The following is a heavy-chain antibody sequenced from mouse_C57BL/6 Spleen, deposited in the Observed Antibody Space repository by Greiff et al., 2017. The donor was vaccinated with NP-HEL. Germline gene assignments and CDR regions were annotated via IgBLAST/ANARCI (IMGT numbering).Heavy chain of an antibody. D-gene: IGHD2-1*01. V-gene: IGHV2-5*01. CDR3: ARYGNWDAMDY. CDR2: IWRGGST. Sequence: VHLVESGPGLVQPSQSLSITCTVSGFSLTTYGVHWVRQSPGKGLEWLGVIWRGGSTDYNAAFMSRLSITKDNSKSQVFFKMNSLQADDTAIYYCARYGNWDAMDYWGQGTSVTVSS. J-gene: IGHJ4*01. CDR1: GFSLTTYG.